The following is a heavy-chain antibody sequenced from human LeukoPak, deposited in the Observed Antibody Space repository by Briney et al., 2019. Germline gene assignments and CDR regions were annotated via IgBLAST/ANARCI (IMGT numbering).Heavy chain of an antibody. Sequence: GGSLRLSCAASGFNFSSYWMHWVRQAPGKGRVWVSRINSDGSSTSYADSVKGRFTISRDNAKNTLYLQMNSLRSIDTAVFDGIGAVDFWSGYSFDYSVQGTLVTASS. CDR1: GFNFSSYW. D-gene: IGHD3-3*01. J-gene: IGHJ4*02. V-gene: IGHV3-74*01. CDR2: INSDGSST. CDR3: IGAVDFWSGYSFDY.